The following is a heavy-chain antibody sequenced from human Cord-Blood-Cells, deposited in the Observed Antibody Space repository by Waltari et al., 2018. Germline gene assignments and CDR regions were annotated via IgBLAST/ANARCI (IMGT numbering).Heavy chain of an antibody. Sequence: QLQLQESGPGLVKPSETLSLTCPVSGGSISSSSYYWGWIRQPPGKGLEWIGSTYYSGSTYYNPSLKSRVTISVDTSKNQFSLKLSSVTAADTAVYYCARKATGVRFDYWGQGTLVTVSS. CDR1: GGSISSSSYY. D-gene: IGHD7-27*01. CDR3: ARKATGVRFDY. V-gene: IGHV4-39*01. CDR2: TYYSGST. J-gene: IGHJ4*02.